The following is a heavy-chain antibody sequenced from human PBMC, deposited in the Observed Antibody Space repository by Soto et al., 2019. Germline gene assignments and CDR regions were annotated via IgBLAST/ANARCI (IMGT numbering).Heavy chain of an antibody. Sequence: GSLRLSCTASGFTFGDYAMSWFRQAPGKGLEWVGFIRSKAYGGTTEYAASVKGRFTISRDDSKSIAYLQMNSLKTEDTAVYYCTRARSSRLRYDWFDPWGQGTLVTVSS. V-gene: IGHV3-49*03. D-gene: IGHD4-17*01. CDR1: GFTFGDYA. CDR3: TRARSSRLRYDWFDP. J-gene: IGHJ5*02. CDR2: IRSKAYGGTT.